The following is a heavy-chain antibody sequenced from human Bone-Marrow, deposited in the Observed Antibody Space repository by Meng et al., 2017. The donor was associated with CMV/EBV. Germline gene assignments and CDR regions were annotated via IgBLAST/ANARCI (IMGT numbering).Heavy chain of an antibody. CDR3: VKREGVSMVRGVLGA. CDR2: ISSRAVYT. J-gene: IGHJ5*02. CDR1: CFTFGDFS. D-gene: IGHD3-10*01. Sequence: SCFTFGDFSLIWVRQPPGKGLEWVSAISSRAVYTYYADSVKGRFTISRENSKNTLYLQMNNLRAEDTATYYCVKREGVSMVRGVLGAWGPGTLVTVSS. V-gene: IGHV3-23*01.